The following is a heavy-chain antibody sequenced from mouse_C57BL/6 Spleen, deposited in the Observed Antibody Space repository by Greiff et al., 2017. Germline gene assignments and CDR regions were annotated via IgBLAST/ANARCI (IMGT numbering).Heavy chain of an antibody. CDR2: IHPSDSDT. J-gene: IGHJ4*01. CDR1: GYTFTSYW. Sequence: QVQLKQPGAELVKPGASVKVSFKASGYTFTSYWMHWVKQRPGQGLEWIGRIHPSDSDTNYNQKFKGKATLTVDKSSSTAYMQLSSLTSEDSAVYYCATRDSSGYYYAMDYWGQGTSVTVSS. V-gene: IGHV1-74*01. D-gene: IGHD3-2*02. CDR3: ATRDSSGYYYAMDY.